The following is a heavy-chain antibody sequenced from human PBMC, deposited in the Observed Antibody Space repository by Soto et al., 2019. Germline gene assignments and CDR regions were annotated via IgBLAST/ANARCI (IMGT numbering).Heavy chain of an antibody. CDR2: IDPSGGVT. CDR1: GYTFTKFH. CDR3: ARDLIGLNNYETIVYNFDH. Sequence: QVQLIQFGAEVKKPGASVKVSCNASGYTFTKFHIHWVRQAPGQGLEWMGMIDPSGGVTRDAQRFKGGITRTGDTSTSSVYRELRSLTWRDTPVYNCARDLIGLNNYETIVYNFDHWGQGTLVTVSS. V-gene: IGHV1-46*01. J-gene: IGHJ4*02. D-gene: IGHD3-16*01.